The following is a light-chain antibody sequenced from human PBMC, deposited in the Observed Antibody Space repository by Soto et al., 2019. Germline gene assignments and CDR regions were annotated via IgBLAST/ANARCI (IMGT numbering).Light chain of an antibody. V-gene: IGLV2-14*03. CDR2: DVS. CDR1: SSAVGGYNY. CDR3: SSYRTSNTRQIV. J-gene: IGLJ1*01. Sequence: QSVLTQPASVSGSPGQSITISCTGTSSAVGGYNYVSWYQHHPGKAPKLMIYDVSNRPSGVSNRFSGSKSGNTASLSISGLQPEDEADYYCSSYRTSNTRQIVCGTRTKVTVL.